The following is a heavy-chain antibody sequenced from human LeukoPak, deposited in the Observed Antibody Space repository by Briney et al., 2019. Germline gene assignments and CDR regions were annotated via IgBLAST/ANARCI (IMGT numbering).Heavy chain of an antibody. J-gene: IGHJ4*02. CDR2: ISAYNGNT. Sequence: GASVKVSCKASGYTFTSYGISWVRQAPGQGLEWMGWISAYNGNTNYAQKLQGRVTMTTDTSTSTAYIELRSLRSDDTAVYYCAREEGTTVTHAYYWGQETVVTVSS. D-gene: IGHD4-17*01. CDR3: AREEGTTVTHAYY. V-gene: IGHV1-18*01. CDR1: GYTFTSYG.